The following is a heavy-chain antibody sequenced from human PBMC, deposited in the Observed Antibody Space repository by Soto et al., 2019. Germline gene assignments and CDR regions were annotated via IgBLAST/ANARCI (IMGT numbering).Heavy chain of an antibody. CDR3: VKDRGVVAAAGAPGDY. D-gene: IGHD6-13*01. CDR2: ISSNGGST. CDR1: GFTFSSYS. J-gene: IGHJ4*02. Sequence: GGSLRLSCAASGFTFSSYSMNWVRQAPGKGLEYVSAISSNGGSTYYADSVKGRFTISRDNSKNTLYLQMSSLRAEDTAVYYCVKDRGVVAAAGAPGDYWGQGTLVTVSS. V-gene: IGHV3-64D*08.